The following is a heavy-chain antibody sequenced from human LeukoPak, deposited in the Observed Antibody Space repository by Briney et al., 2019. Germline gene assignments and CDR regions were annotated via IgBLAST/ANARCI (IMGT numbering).Heavy chain of an antibody. Sequence: GSLRLSCAASGFTFSDYYMSWIRQAPGKGLEWIGRIYTSGSTNYNPSLKSRVTMSVDTSKNQFSLRLSSVTAADTAVYYCARAGQPHYYDSSGYYYEFDYWGQGTLVTVSS. CDR2: IYTSGST. J-gene: IGHJ4*02. CDR3: ARAGQPHYYDSSGYYYEFDY. CDR1: GFTFSDYY. D-gene: IGHD3-22*01. V-gene: IGHV4-59*10.